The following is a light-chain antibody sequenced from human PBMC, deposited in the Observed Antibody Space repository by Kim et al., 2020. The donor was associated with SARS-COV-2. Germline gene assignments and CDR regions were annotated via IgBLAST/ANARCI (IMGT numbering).Light chain of an antibody. V-gene: IGLV3-21*04. Sequence: SYELTQPPSVSVAPGETATISCGGDNIRLKNVHWCQQKPGLAPLLIIYFNNLRLSGIPDRFSGSNSGNTATLTISGVEAGDEADYYCQVWDSGSDHYVFGTGTKVTVL. CDR3: QVWDSGSDHYV. CDR1: NIRLKN. CDR2: FNN. J-gene: IGLJ1*01.